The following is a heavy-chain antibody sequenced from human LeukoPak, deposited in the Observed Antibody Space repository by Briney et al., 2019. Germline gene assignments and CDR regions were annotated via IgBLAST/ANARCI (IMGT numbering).Heavy chain of an antibody. V-gene: IGHV1-18*01. J-gene: IGHJ4*01. CDR3: ARPTETTAWYYFDY. Sequence: ASVKVSCKASGYSFIHSGLSWVRQDPGQGRDWMGWLNPYNGETKFAQNLQGRVTMTRDKSTNTASMELRSLRSDDTAVYYCARPTETTAWYYFDYWGQGTLVTVSS. D-gene: IGHD1/OR15-1a*01. CDR1: GYSFIHSG. CDR2: LNPYNGET.